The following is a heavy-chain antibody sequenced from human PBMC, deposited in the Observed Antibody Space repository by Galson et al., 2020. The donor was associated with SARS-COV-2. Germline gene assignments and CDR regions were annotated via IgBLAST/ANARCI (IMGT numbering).Heavy chain of an antibody. CDR3: ARDQGFDI. Sequence: GESLKISCAASGFTVSSIYMSWVRQAPGKGLEWVSVIDSGGSTYYADSVKGRFTISRDNSKNTLYLQMNSLRTDDTAVYYCARDQGFDIWGQGTMFTVSS. CDR2: IDSGGST. V-gene: IGHV3-66*02. CDR1: GFTVSSIY. J-gene: IGHJ3*02.